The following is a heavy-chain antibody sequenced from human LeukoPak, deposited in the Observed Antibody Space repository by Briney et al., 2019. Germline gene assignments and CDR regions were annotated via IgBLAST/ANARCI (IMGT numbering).Heavy chain of an antibody. V-gene: IGHV3-11*06. CDR3: ARDGEGSGSYYPERRYFQH. CDR1: GFTFSDYY. J-gene: IGHJ1*01. CDR2: ISSSSSYT. D-gene: IGHD3-10*01. Sequence: GGSLRLSCAASGFTFSDYYMSWIRQAPGKGLEWVSYISSSSSYTNYADSVKGRFTISRDNAKNSLYLQMNSLRAEDTAVYYCARDGEGSGSYYPERRYFQHWGQGTLVTVSS.